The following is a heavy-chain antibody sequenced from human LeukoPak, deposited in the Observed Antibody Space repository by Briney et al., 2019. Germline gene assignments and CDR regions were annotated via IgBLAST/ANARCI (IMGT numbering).Heavy chain of an antibody. CDR3: ARVTMVRGVPVAFDI. J-gene: IGHJ3*02. D-gene: IGHD3-10*01. Sequence: GGSLRLSCAASGFTFSSYGMHWVRQAPGKGLEWVAVISYDGSNKYYADSVKGRFTISRDNSKNSLYLQMNSLRAEDTAVYYCARVTMVRGVPVAFDIWGQGTMVTVSS. V-gene: IGHV3-30*03. CDR2: ISYDGSNK. CDR1: GFTFSSYG.